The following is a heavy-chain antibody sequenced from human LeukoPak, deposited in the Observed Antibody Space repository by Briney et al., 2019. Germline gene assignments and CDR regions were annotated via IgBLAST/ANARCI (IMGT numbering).Heavy chain of an antibody. Sequence: PSETLTLTCTVAGGSISSYYWSWIRQPPGKGLEWLGYIYYSGSTNYNPSLKSRVTISVDTSKNQFSLKLSSVTAADTAVYYCASRRDGYNYDYWGQGTLVTVSS. CDR3: ASRRDGYNYDY. CDR2: IYYSGST. D-gene: IGHD5-24*01. CDR1: GGSISSYY. V-gene: IGHV4-59*08. J-gene: IGHJ4*02.